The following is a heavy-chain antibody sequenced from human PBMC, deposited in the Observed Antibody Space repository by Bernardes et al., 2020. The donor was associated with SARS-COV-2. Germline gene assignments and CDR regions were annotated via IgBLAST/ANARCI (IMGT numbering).Heavy chain of an antibody. Sequence: ASVKVSCKASEHTLTDYYIHWVRLAPGQGLEWMGRMNPDRGGSNFARKFQGRLTLNRDTSVSTDYMELSGLTSDDTAVYYCARSTTNTWPRDGWFAYWGQGTLVTVSS. D-gene: IGHD4-17*01. CDR3: ARSTTNTWPRDGWFAY. CDR2: MNPDRGGS. CDR1: EHTLTDYY. J-gene: IGHJ5*01. V-gene: IGHV1-2*02.